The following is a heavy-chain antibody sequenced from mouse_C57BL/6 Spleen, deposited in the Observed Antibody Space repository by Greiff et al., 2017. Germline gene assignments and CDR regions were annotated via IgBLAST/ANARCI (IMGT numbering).Heavy chain of an antibody. Sequence: EVQLQQSGPELVKPGASVKISCKASGYTFTDYYMNWVKQSHGKSLEWIGDINPNNGGTSYNQKFKGKATLTVDKSSSTAYMELRSLTSEDSAVYYCARPIYYDYDGYWGQGTLVTVSA. J-gene: IGHJ3*01. CDR3: ARPIYYDYDGY. D-gene: IGHD2-4*01. CDR2: INPNNGGT. V-gene: IGHV1-26*01. CDR1: GYTFTDYY.